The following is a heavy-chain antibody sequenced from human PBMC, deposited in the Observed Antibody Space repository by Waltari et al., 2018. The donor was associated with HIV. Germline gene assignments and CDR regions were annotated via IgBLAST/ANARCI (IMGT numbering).Heavy chain of an antibody. Sequence: QITLKESGPTLVKPTQTLTLTCTFSGFSLSTHGVGVGWIRQPPGKALEWLALIFWDDDKLYIPSLKNRITITKDTSKNQVVFTMTNMDPVDTATYYCAHRRSNSLFYYWCYGILFTFSS. CDR2: IFWDDDK. CDR1: GFSLSTHGVG. V-gene: IGHV2-5*02. J-gene: IGHJ5*01. CDR3: AHRRSNSLFYY.